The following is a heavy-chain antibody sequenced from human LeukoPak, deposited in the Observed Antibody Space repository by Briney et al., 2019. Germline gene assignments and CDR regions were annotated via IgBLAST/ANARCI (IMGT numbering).Heavy chain of an antibody. CDR1: GFTFSDYG. D-gene: IGHD2-21*02. J-gene: IGHJ4*02. V-gene: IGHV3-30*03. Sequence: PGRSLRLSCSASGFTFSDYGMHWVRQAPGKGLEWVAVISYHGSDGYYTESVKGRLTISRDDSKNTLYLQMDSLRVEDTAVYYCARDKSGDYSMDCWGQGTLVTVSS. CDR2: ISYHGSDG. CDR3: ARDKSGDYSMDC.